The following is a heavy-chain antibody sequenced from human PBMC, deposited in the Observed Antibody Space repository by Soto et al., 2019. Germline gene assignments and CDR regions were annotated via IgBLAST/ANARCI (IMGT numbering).Heavy chain of an antibody. V-gene: IGHV3-48*02. J-gene: IGHJ4*02. CDR1: GFTFSSYS. CDR2: ISSSSSTI. CDR3: ARGYCSSTSCRHDFDY. D-gene: IGHD2-2*01. Sequence: GGSLRLSCAASGFTFSSYSMNWVRQAPGKGLEWVSYISSSSSTIYYADSVKGRFTISRDNAKNSLYLQMNSLRDEDTAVYYCARGYCSSTSCRHDFDYWGQGTLVTVSS.